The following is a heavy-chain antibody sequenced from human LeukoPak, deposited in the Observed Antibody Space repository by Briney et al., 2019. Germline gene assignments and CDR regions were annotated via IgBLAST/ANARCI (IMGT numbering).Heavy chain of an antibody. D-gene: IGHD2-15*01. CDR2: ISSSGDST. CDR3: AKDDGNNAKLLLDY. CDR1: GFTFSNYG. V-gene: IGHV3-23*01. J-gene: IGHJ4*02. Sequence: GGSLRLSCAVSGFTFSNYGMSWVRQAPGKGLEWVSVISSSGDSTYYADSVKGRFTISRDNSKNTLYLQMDGLRAEDTAIYYCAKDDGNNAKLLLDYWGQGTLVTVSS.